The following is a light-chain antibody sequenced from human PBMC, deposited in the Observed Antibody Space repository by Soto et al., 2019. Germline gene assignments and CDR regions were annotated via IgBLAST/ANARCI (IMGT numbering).Light chain of an antibody. CDR3: SSYTNSNTWV. J-gene: IGLJ3*02. Sequence: QSALTQPASVSGSPGQSITISCTGTSSDVGDYDYVSWYQQHPGKAPKLMIYEVRNRPSGVSNRFSGSKSGNTASLAISGLQAEDEANYYCSSYTNSNTWVFGGGTNLTV. CDR1: SSDVGDYDY. V-gene: IGLV2-14*01. CDR2: EVR.